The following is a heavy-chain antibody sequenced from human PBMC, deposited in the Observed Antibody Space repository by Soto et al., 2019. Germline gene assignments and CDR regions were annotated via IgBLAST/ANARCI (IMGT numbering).Heavy chain of an antibody. J-gene: IGHJ6*02. V-gene: IGHV5-51*01. Sequence: GESLKISCKGSGYSFTSYWIGWVRQMPGKGLEWMGIIYPGDSDTRYSPSFQGQVTISADKSISTAYLQWSSLKASDTAMYYCARHLFSISWYGDGGMDVWGQGTTVTVSS. D-gene: IGHD6-13*01. CDR1: GYSFTSYW. CDR3: ARHLFSISWYGDGGMDV. CDR2: IYPGDSDT.